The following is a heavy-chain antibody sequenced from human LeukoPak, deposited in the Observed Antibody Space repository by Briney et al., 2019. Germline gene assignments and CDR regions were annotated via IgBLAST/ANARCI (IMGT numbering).Heavy chain of an antibody. CDR3: AKAQFTDSGYYHAHAFDI. V-gene: IGHV3-30*18. J-gene: IGHJ3*02. CDR1: GFTFSSYG. D-gene: IGHD3-22*01. Sequence: PGGSLRLSCAASGFTFSSYGMHWVRQAPGKGLEWVAVISYDGSNKYYADSVKGRFTISRDNSKSTLYLQMNSLRAEDTAVYYCAKAQFTDSGYYHAHAFDIWGQGTMVTVSS. CDR2: ISYDGSNK.